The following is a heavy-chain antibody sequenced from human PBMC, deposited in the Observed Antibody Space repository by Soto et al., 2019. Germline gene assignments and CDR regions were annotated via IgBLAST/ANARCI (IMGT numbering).Heavy chain of an antibody. CDR1: GFTFSSYA. V-gene: IGHV3-30-3*01. Sequence: QVQLVESGGGVVQPGRSLRLSCAASGFTFSSYAMHWVRQAPGKGLEWVAVISYDGSNKYYADSVKGRFTISRDNSKNTLYLQMNSLRAEDTAVYYCARDLYGMDVWGTGATVTVS. CDR2: ISYDGSNK. CDR3: ARDLYGMDV. J-gene: IGHJ6*04.